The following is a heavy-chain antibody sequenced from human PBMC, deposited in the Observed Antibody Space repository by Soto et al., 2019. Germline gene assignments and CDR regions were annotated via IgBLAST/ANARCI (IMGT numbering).Heavy chain of an antibody. CDR2: ISGSGGNT. CDR1: GFAFSTYA. J-gene: IGHJ4*02. Sequence: EVQLLESGGGLVQPGGSLRLSCAASGFAFSTYAMSWVRQAPGKGLEWVSAISGSGGNTYYADSVKGRFTISRDSSKNTVYLQLNSLRAADTAIYYCAKASMGTTKGKYHFACCGQGTLVTASS. D-gene: IGHD4-17*01. V-gene: IGHV3-23*01. CDR3: AKASMGTTKGKYHFAC.